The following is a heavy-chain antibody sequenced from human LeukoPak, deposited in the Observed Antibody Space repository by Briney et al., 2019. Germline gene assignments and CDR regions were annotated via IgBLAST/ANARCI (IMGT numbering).Heavy chain of an antibody. CDR1: GGSISSSSYY. J-gene: IGHJ4*02. CDR2: ISSSGSTM. Sequence: LSLTCTVSGGSISSSSYYWGRIRQPPGKGLEWVSYISSSGSTMYYADSVKGRFTISRDNAKNSLYLQMNSLRAEDTAVYYCARRAGAYSHPYDYWGQGTLVTVSS. V-gene: IGHV3-11*01. CDR3: ARRAGAYSHPYDY. D-gene: IGHD4/OR15-4a*01.